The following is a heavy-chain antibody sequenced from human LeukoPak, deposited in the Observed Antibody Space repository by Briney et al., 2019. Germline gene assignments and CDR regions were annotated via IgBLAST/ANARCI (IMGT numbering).Heavy chain of an antibody. J-gene: IGHJ5*02. Sequence: SETLSLTCAVYGGSFSGYYWSWIRQPPGKGLEWIGEINHSGSTNYNPSLKSRVTISVDTSKNQFSLKLSSVTAADTAVYYCARVTIFGVVTPYNWFDPWGQGTLVTVSS. CDR1: GGSFSGYY. CDR2: INHSGST. D-gene: IGHD3-3*01. V-gene: IGHV4-34*01. CDR3: ARVTIFGVVTPYNWFDP.